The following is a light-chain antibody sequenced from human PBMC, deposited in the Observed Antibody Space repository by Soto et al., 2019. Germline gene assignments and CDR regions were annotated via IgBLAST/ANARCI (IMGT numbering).Light chain of an antibody. Sequence: IQLTQSPSTLSASVGDRVTITCRASQSISSWLAWYQQKPGKAPKLLISKASNLESGVPSRFSGSGSGADFTLTISSLQPDDFATYYCQQYNTYRTFGQGTKVDIK. J-gene: IGKJ1*01. V-gene: IGKV1-5*03. CDR3: QQYNTYRT. CDR2: KAS. CDR1: QSISSW.